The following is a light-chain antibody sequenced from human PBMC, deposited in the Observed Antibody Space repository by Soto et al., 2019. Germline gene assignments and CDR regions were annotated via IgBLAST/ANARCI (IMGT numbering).Light chain of an antibody. CDR3: SSYTSSSTLYV. Sequence: QSVLCQTASVSGSPGQSITISCTGTRSDVGGYKYVSWYQQHPGKAPKLMIYEVSNRPSGVSNRFSGSKSGNTASLTISGLQAEDEADYYCSSYTSSSTLYVFGTGTKVTVL. V-gene: IGLV2-14*01. CDR2: EVS. CDR1: RSDVGGYKY. J-gene: IGLJ1*01.